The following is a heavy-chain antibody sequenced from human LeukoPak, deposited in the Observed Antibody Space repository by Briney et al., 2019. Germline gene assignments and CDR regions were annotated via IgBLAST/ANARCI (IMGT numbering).Heavy chain of an antibody. D-gene: IGHD4-17*01. V-gene: IGHV3-64*01. J-gene: IGHJ4*02. CDR1: GFTFSSYA. CDR3: ARATVTRGLGY. Sequence: GGSLRLSCAASGFTFSSYAMHWVRQAPGKGLEYVSAISSNGGSTYYANSVKGRFTISRDNSKNTLYLQMGSLRAEDMALYYCARATVTRGLGYWGQGTLVTVSS. CDR2: ISSNGGST.